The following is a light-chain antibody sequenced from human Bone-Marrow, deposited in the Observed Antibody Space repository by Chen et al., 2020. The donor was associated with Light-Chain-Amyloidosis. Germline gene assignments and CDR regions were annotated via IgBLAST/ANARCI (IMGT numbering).Light chain of an antibody. V-gene: IGLV3-25*03. CDR2: RDT. J-gene: IGLJ2*01. Sequence: SYELPQPPSVSVSPGQTDRITCSGDDLPTKYAYWYQQKPGQATVLVIHRDTERPSGISDRFSGSSSGTTATLTISGVQAEDEADYHCQSADSSGTYEVIFGGGTKLTVL. CDR1: DLPTKY. CDR3: QSADSSGTYEVI.